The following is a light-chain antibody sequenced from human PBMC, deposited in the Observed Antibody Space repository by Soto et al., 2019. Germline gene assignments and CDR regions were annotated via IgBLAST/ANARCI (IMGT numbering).Light chain of an antibody. CDR1: SSDVGGYNS. V-gene: IGLV2-11*01. CDR2: DVT. J-gene: IGLJ1*01. Sequence: LTQPRSVSGSPGQSVTISCTGTSSDVGGYNSVSWFQQYPGKAPRLMIYDVTKRPSGVPDRFSGSKSGNTASLTISGLQAEDEADFYCCSYAGGYTYVFGTGTRSPS. CDR3: CSYAGGYTYV.